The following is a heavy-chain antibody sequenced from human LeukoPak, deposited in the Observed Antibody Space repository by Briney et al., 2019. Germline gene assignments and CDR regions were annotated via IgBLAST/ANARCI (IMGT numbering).Heavy chain of an antibody. J-gene: IGHJ5*02. CDR2: IYTSGST. CDR3: ARGRAHNTYYYGSGSYENWFDP. V-gene: IGHV4-4*07. Sequence: PSETLSLTCSVSGDSISNYYWSWIRQPAGKGLEWIGRIYTSGSTNYNPSLKSRVTISVDTSKNQFSLKLSSVTAADTAVYYCARGRAHNTYYYGSGSYENWFDPWGQGTLVTVSS. D-gene: IGHD3-10*01. CDR1: GDSISNYY.